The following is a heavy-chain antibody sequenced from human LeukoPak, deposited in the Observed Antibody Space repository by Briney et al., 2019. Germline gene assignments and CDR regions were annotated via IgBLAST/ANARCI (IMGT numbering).Heavy chain of an antibody. D-gene: IGHD2-2*01. CDR2: ISAYNGNT. CDR1: GYTFTSYG. Sequence: ASVKVSCKASGYTFTSYGISWVRQAPGQGLEWMGWISAYNGNTNYAQKLQGRVTMTTDTSTSTAYMELRSLRSDGTAVYYCARLVPAAQGYYYYYMDVWGKGTTVTVSS. CDR3: ARLVPAAQGYYYYYMDV. V-gene: IGHV1-18*01. J-gene: IGHJ6*03.